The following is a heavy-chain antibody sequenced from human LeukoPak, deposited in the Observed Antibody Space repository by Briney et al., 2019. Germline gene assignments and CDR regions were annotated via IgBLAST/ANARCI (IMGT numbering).Heavy chain of an antibody. Sequence: GGSLRLSCVASGFTFSNYWMNWVRQAPGKGLEWVANIKQDGSEKYYVDSVKGRFTISRDNSENTLYLQMNSLRAEDTAVYYCAKSRLSSGPQRSLSGRWDYWGQGTLVTVSS. D-gene: IGHD6-19*01. CDR1: GFTFSNYW. J-gene: IGHJ4*02. CDR3: AKSRLSSGPQRSLSGRWDY. CDR2: IKQDGSEK. V-gene: IGHV3-7*03.